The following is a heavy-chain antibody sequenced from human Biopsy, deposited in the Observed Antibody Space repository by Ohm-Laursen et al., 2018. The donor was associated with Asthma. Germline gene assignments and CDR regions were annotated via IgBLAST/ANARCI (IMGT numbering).Heavy chain of an antibody. D-gene: IGHD6-6*01. CDR2: IFFDGSNK. V-gene: IGHV3-30-3*01. Sequence: SLRLSCAASGFRFSSYAMHWVRQAPGKGLEWVAGIFFDGSNKYYADSVKGRFTIPGDNSKDTLYLQVNSLRGDDTAVYYCARGKTWGRSYYFDYWGQGILVTVSS. CDR3: ARGKTWGRSYYFDY. CDR1: GFRFSSYA. J-gene: IGHJ4*02.